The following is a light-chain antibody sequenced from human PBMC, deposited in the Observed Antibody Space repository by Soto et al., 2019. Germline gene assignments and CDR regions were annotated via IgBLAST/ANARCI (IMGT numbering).Light chain of an antibody. CDR2: EAS. J-gene: IGKJ4*02. CDR3: QQYNSDSRT. V-gene: IGKV1-5*01. Sequence: DNQMTQTPATLSAFGGDRITLXXRASQSGSSWVAWYQEKPGRGPKXVSDEASTWQRVGPSRFSGSGSGTEFTLTISSLQPDVFATYSCQQYNSDSRTFGRGTKVEI. CDR1: QSGSSW.